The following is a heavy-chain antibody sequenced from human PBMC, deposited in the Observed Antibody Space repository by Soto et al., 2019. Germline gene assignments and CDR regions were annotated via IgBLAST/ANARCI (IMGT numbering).Heavy chain of an antibody. V-gene: IGHV1-18*01. Sequence: QVHLVQSGAEVKKPGASVKVSCKASGYTLTRYGITWVRQAPGQGLEWMGSISAYNVNTNYAQKLQGRLTMTTDTSTSTAYMELRSLTSDDTAVYYCAREVFRYFDLWGRGTLVSVSS. CDR2: ISAYNVNT. D-gene: IGHD1-20*01. CDR3: AREVFRYFDL. CDR1: GYTLTRYG. J-gene: IGHJ2*01.